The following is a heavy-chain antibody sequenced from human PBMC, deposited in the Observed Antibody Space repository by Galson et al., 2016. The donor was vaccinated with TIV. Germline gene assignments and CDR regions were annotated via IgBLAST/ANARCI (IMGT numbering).Heavy chain of an antibody. CDR1: GYPFSGYY. V-gene: IGHV5-51*03. Sequence: QSGAEVKKTGESLKISCRGSGYPFSGYYIGWVRQVPGKGLEWMGIVYPGNSHTVYSPSFHGQVIISADKSTTTAYLQWSSLKASDTAMYYCARVSRREVTDWYFDLWGRGTLVTVSS. J-gene: IGHJ2*01. D-gene: IGHD2-21*02. CDR3: ARVSRREVTDWYFDL. CDR2: VYPGNSHT.